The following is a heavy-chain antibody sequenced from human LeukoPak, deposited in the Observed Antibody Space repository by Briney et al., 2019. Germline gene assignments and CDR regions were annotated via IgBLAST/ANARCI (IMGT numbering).Heavy chain of an antibody. CDR2: IHSGGST. CDR3: ARGTTAMSPFDY. CDR1: GFTVSSNY. D-gene: IGHD5-18*01. J-gene: IGHJ4*02. V-gene: IGHV3-66*01. Sequence: GGSLRLSCAASGFTVSSNYMTWVRQAPGKGLEWVSVIHSGGSTDYADSVKGRFTISRDNSKNTLYLQMNSLRAEDTAVYYCARGTTAMSPFDYWGQGTVVTVSS.